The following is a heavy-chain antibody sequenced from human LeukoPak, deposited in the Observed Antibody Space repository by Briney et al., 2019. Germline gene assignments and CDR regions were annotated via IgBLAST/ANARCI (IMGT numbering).Heavy chain of an antibody. CDR3: ARDHPWLVPLFDY. CDR1: GFTFSSYW. V-gene: IGHV3-7*01. Sequence: GGSLRLSCAASGFTFSSYWMSWVRQAPGKGLEWVANIKQDGSEKYYVDSVKGRFTISRDNAKNSLYLQMNSLRAEDTAVYYCARDHPWLVPLFDYWGQGTLVTVSS. CDR2: IKQDGSEK. D-gene: IGHD6-19*01. J-gene: IGHJ4*02.